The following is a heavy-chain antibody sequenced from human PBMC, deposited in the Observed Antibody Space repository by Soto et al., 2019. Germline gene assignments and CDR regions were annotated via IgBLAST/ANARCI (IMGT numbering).Heavy chain of an antibody. CDR2: VSGSGDYT. J-gene: IGHJ6*02. V-gene: IGHV3-23*01. D-gene: IGHD3-9*01. CDR3: AKDRYFDILTASYNGYYHYGMEV. Sequence: EVQLLESGGGLVQPGASLRLSCAASGFTFSTYAMTWVRQAPGKGLEWVSTVSGSGDYTYYADSVEGRFTVSRDNSKNTLFLPMNRRRAGVSARDYCAKDRYFDILTASYNGYYHYGMEVWGQGTTVTVSS. CDR1: GFTFSTYA.